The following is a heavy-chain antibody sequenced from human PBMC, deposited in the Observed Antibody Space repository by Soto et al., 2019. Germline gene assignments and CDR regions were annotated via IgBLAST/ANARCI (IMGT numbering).Heavy chain of an antibody. CDR2: INHSGST. CDR1: GGSFSCYY. Sequence: KASETLSLTCAVYGGSFSCYYWSWIRQPPGKGLEWIGEINHSGSTNYNPSLKGRVTISVDTSKNQFSLKLSSVTAADTAVYYCARGGIQLWLTPYYFDYWGQGTLGHRLL. CDR3: ARGGIQLWLTPYYFDY. D-gene: IGHD5-18*01. J-gene: IGHJ4*02. V-gene: IGHV4-34*01.